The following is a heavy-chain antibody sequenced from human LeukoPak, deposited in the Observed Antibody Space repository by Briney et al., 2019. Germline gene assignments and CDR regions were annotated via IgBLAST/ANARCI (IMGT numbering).Heavy chain of an antibody. CDR3: ARTYYYGSGRYFDY. V-gene: IGHV4-59*01. Sequence: PSETLSLTCTVSGGSINNYYWSWIRQPPGKGLEWIGYIYHSGSTTYNPSLKSRVTISVDTSKNQFSPKLSSVTAADTAIYYCARTYYYGSGRYFDYWGQGTLVTVSS. D-gene: IGHD3-10*01. CDR2: IYHSGST. J-gene: IGHJ4*02. CDR1: GGSINNYY.